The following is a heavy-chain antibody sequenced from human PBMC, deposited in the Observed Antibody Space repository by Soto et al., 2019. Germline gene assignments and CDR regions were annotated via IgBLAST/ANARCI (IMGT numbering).Heavy chain of an antibody. CDR3: AKLSLFYYDFWSGYFDY. Sequence: GGSLRLSCAASGFTFSSYAMSWVRQAPGKGLEWVSAISGSGGSTYYADSVKGRFTISRDNSKNTLYLQMNSLRAEDTAVYYCAKLSLFYYDFWSGYFDYWGQGTLVTVSS. J-gene: IGHJ4*02. CDR1: GFTFSSYA. CDR2: ISGSGGST. V-gene: IGHV3-23*01. D-gene: IGHD3-3*01.